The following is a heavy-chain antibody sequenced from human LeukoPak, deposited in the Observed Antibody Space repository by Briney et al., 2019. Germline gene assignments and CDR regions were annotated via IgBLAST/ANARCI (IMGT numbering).Heavy chain of an antibody. V-gene: IGHV4-59*01. CDR3: ARGPAWYFNY. CDR1: GGSISSYY. J-gene: IGHJ4*02. CDR2: IYYSGSA. Sequence: SETLSLTCTVSGGSISSYYWSWIRQPPGKGLQWIGYIYYSGSANYNPSLMCRAAISEDTSKNQVFLKLSSVTAADTAIYYCARGPAWYFNYWGQGTLVTVSS.